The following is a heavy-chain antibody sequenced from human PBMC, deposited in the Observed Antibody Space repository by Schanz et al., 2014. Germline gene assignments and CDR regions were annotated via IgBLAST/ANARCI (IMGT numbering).Heavy chain of an antibody. J-gene: IGHJ4*02. CDR1: GGSINSYY. Sequence: QVQLQESGPGLVKPSETLSLTCTVSGGSINSYYWTWIRQPPGKGLEWIGYIYYSGSTNYNPSLRSRVTILVDTSKNQFSLKLYSVTAADTAVYYCASADYTNYFDYWGQGTLVTVSS. D-gene: IGHD4-4*01. CDR3: ASADYTNYFDY. CDR2: IYYSGST. V-gene: IGHV4-59*01.